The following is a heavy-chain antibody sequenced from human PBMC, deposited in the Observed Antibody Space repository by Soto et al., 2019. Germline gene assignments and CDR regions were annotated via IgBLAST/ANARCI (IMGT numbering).Heavy chain of an antibody. J-gene: IGHJ2*01. D-gene: IGHD2-2*01. CDR3: ARGPSAAAPLSDWYFDL. CDR2: IASSSWNI. Sequence: GGSLRLSCAASGFTFSGYSMNWVRQVPGKGLEWVSYIASSSWNIYYADTVKGRFTISRDNANNSLSLQMNSLRDEDAAVYYCARGPSAAAPLSDWYFDLWGRGTLVTV. CDR1: GFTFSGYS. V-gene: IGHV3-48*02.